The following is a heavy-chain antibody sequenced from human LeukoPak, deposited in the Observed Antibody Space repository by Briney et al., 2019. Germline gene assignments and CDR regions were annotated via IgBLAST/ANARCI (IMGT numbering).Heavy chain of an antibody. V-gene: IGHV4-59*01. Sequence: SETLSLTCTVSGGSISSYYWSWIRQPPGKGLEWIGYIYYSGSTNYNPSLKSRVTISVDTSKNQFSLKLSSVTAADTAVYYCARGNRMTGTFWFDPWGQGTLVTVSS. CDR2: IYYSGST. CDR1: GGSISSYY. CDR3: ARGNRMTGTFWFDP. D-gene: IGHD1-7*01. J-gene: IGHJ5*02.